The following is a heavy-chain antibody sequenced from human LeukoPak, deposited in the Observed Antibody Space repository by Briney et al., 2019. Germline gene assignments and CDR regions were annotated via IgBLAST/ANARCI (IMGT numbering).Heavy chain of an antibody. CDR2: ISSSGSTI. CDR1: GFTFSDYY. Sequence: GGSLRLSCAASGFTFSDYYMSWIRQAPGKGLEWVSYISSSGSTIYYADSVKGRFTISRDNSKNTLYLQMNSLRAEDTAVYFCGRGYPYYFDHWGQGTLVTVSS. CDR3: GRGYPYYFDH. J-gene: IGHJ4*02. D-gene: IGHD3-22*01. V-gene: IGHV3-11*04.